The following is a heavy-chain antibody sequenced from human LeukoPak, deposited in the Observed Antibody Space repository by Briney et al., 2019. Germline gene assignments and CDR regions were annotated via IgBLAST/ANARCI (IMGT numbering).Heavy chain of an antibody. CDR1: GGSISSSSYY. CDR3: ASSSRGGDAFDI. Sequence: SETVSLTCTVSGGSISSSSYYWGWIRQPPGKGLEWIGSIYYSGSTYYNPSLKSRVTISVDTSKNQFSLKLSSVTAADTAVYYCASSSRGGDAFDIWGQGTMVTVSS. D-gene: IGHD3-10*01. V-gene: IGHV4-39*01. CDR2: IYYSGST. J-gene: IGHJ3*02.